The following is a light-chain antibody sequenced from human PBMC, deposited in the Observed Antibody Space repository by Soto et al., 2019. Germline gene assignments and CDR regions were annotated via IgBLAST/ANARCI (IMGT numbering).Light chain of an antibody. V-gene: IGKV1-5*03. CDR3: QQYNGYPWT. J-gene: IGKJ1*01. CDR1: QSISSW. Sequence: DIQMTQSPFTLSASVGDRVTITCRASQSISSWLAWYQQKAGSAPKLLIYQASTLQTGVPSRFSGSGSRTEFTLTISSLQPDDFATYYCQQYNGYPWTFGQGTKVEIK. CDR2: QAS.